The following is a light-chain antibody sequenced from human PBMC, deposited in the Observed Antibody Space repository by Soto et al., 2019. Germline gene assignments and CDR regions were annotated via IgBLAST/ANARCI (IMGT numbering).Light chain of an antibody. CDR3: TSYTASSPYLV. CDR1: SSDVGGYNY. J-gene: IGLJ3*02. Sequence: QSALTQPASVSGSPGQSITISCTGTSSDVGGYNYVSWYQHHPGKAPKLMIYDVTNRPSGVSNRFSGSKSGNTASLTTSGLQAEDEDDYYCTSYTASSPYLVFGGGTKLTVL. CDR2: DVT. V-gene: IGLV2-14*03.